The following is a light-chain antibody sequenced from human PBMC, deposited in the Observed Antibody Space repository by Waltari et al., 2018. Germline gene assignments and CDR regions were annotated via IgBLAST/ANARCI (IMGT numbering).Light chain of an antibody. Sequence: QAVLTQPAFLSASPGASASLTCPARSDINIGTSKINWSQQRPGSPPQFLLKYQSDSENQQGSGVPSRFSGSKDISANAGILLISGLQSEDEADYYCMILYNRAVVFGGGTKLTVL. CDR3: MILYNRAVV. CDR1: SDINIGTSK. J-gene: IGLJ2*01. CDR2: YQSDSEN. V-gene: IGLV5-45*01.